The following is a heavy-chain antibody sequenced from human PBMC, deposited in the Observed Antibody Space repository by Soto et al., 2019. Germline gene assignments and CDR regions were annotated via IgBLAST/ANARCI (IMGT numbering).Heavy chain of an antibody. V-gene: IGHV3-66*01. J-gene: IGHJ4*02. CDR2: IYRDGST. D-gene: IGHD3-3*01. CDR1: GLSVRSSD. Sequence: GGSLRLSCVASGLSVRSSDMSWVRQAPGKGLEWVSSIYRDGSTYDAGSVQGRFTISRDISKNTLSLQMNSLRADDTAAYFCATSVRWTGFFDYWGQGTLVTVSS. CDR3: ATSVRWTGFFDY.